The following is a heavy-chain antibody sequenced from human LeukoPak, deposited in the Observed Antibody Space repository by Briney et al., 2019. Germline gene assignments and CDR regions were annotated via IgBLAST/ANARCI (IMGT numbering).Heavy chain of an antibody. CDR2: FDPEDGET. CDR1: GYTLTELS. D-gene: IGHD6-13*01. CDR3: ATDISIAAAGKAFDY. J-gene: IGHJ4*02. Sequence: GASVKVSCKVSGYTLTELSMHWVRQAPGKGLEWRGGFDPEDGETIYAQKFQGRVTMTEDTSTDTAYMELSSLRSEDTAVYYCATDISIAAAGKAFDYWGQGTLVTVSS. V-gene: IGHV1-24*01.